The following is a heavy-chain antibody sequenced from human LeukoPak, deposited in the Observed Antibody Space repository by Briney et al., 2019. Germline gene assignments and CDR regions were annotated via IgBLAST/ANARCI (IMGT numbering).Heavy chain of an antibody. J-gene: IGHJ4*02. CDR3: ARGTYDSSGYYYFDY. Sequence: EASVKVSCKASGYTFTGYYMHWVRQAPGQGLEWMGWINPNSGGTNYAQKFQGRVTMTRDTSISTAYMELSRLRSDDTAVYYCARGTYDSSGYYYFDYWGQGTLVTVSS. V-gene: IGHV1-2*02. CDR2: INPNSGGT. CDR1: GYTFTGYY. D-gene: IGHD3-22*01.